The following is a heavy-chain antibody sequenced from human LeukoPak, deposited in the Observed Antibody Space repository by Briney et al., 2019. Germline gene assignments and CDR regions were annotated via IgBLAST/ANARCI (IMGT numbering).Heavy chain of an antibody. Sequence: GGSLSLSCAASGVTFSSYGLNWVRLAPGKGLEWVAVIWYDGGNKYYADSVKGRFTISRDNSKNTLYLQMNGLRAEDTAVYYCARDYAAAFDYWGQGTLVTVSS. CDR3: ARDYAAAFDY. V-gene: IGHV3-33*01. J-gene: IGHJ4*02. CDR1: GVTFSSYG. CDR2: IWYDGGNK. D-gene: IGHD3-16*01.